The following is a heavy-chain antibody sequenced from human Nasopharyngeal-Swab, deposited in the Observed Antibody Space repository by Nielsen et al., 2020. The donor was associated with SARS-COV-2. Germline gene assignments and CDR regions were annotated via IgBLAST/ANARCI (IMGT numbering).Heavy chain of an antibody. V-gene: IGHV3-48*03. D-gene: IGHD1-26*01. CDR1: GFTFSSYE. J-gene: IGHJ4*02. CDR3: AREKWELLSVWGDY. CDR2: ISCSGSTI. Sequence: GESLKISCAASGFTFSSYEMNWVRQAPGKGLEWDSYISCSGSTIYYADSVKGRFTISRDNAKNSLYLQMNSLRAEDTAVYYCAREKWELLSVWGDYWGQVTLVTASS.